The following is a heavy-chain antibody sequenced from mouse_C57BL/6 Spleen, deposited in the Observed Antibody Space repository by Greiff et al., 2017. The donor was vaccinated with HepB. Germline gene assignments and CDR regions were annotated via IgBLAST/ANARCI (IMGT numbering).Heavy chain of an antibody. J-gene: IGHJ4*01. CDR3: ARPDYYGSSLYYAMDY. Sequence: SGPELVKPGASVKISCKASGYSFTGYYMNWVKQSPEKSLEWIGEINPSTGGTTYNQKFKAKATLTVDKSSSTAYMQLKSLTSEDSAVYYCARPDYYGSSLYYAMDYWGQGTSVTVSS. D-gene: IGHD1-1*01. CDR1: GYSFTGYY. CDR2: INPSTGGT. V-gene: IGHV1-42*01.